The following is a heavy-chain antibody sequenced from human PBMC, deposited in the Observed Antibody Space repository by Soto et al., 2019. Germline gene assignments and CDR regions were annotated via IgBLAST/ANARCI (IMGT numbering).Heavy chain of an antibody. J-gene: IGHJ4*01. CDR3: AGRTSLASVEIFCGGLSGYHWVVR. CDR2: IFYNGNA. V-gene: IGHV4-39*01. Sequence: SETLSLTCSVSNGSISNPIYYWAWIRQPPGKGLEWIGSIFYNGNAYYNPSLKSRVTMSVDTSQNQFSLKLSSVTAADTAVYYCAGRTSLASVEIFCGGLSGYHWVVRWGRGTLVTVXS. CDR1: NGSISNPIYY. D-gene: IGHD3-3*01.